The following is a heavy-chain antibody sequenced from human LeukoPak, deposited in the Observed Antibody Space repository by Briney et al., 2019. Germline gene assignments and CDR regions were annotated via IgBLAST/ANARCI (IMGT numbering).Heavy chain of an antibody. CDR3: ASDSTLSRWGLPDY. D-gene: IGHD5-24*01. CDR1: GYTFTSYY. J-gene: IGHJ4*02. V-gene: IGHV1-46*01. CDR2: IDPSGGST. Sequence: GASVKDSCKASGYTFTSYYMHWVRQAPGQGLEWMGIIDPSGGSTTYAQKFQGRVTMTRDTSTRTVYMELSSLRSEDTAVYYCASDSTLSRWGLPDYWGQGTLVTVSS.